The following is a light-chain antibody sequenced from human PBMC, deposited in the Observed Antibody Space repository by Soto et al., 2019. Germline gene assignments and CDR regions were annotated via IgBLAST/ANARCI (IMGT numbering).Light chain of an antibody. Sequence: EIVMTQSPATLSVSPGERATLSCRASQSVRSNLAWYQQKRGQAPRLLIYDASTRATGIPARFSGSGSGTEFTLTISSLQSEDFAVYYCQQYNNWPPWTFGQGTKVEIK. V-gene: IGKV3-15*01. CDR2: DAS. J-gene: IGKJ1*01. CDR3: QQYNNWPPWT. CDR1: QSVRSN.